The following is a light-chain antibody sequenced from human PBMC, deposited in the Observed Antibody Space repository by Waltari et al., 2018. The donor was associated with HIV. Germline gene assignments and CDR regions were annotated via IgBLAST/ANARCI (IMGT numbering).Light chain of an antibody. CDR3: ATWDNNLNGLV. J-gene: IGLJ2*01. Sequence: QSLLTQPPSVSAAPGQRVTISCSGASSNVENNPVSWYQAIPGTGPRLGISDTGEKSAEINCRFSASKSGASATLDITGLQTGDEGDFYCATWDNNLNGLVFGGGTKVTVL. CDR2: DTG. V-gene: IGLV1-51*01. CDR1: SSNVENNP.